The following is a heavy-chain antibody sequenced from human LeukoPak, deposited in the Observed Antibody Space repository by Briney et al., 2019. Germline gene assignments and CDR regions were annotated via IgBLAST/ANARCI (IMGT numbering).Heavy chain of an antibody. D-gene: IGHD6-13*01. Sequence: SETLSLTXTVSGGSISSYYWSWIRQPAGKGLEWIGRIYTSGNTNYNPSLKSRVTMSVDTSKNQFFLKMRSVTAADTAVYYCARRAAAGNGGFDYWGQGTLVTVSS. CDR3: ARRAAAGNGGFDY. V-gene: IGHV4-4*07. J-gene: IGHJ4*02. CDR2: IYTSGNT. CDR1: GGSISSYY.